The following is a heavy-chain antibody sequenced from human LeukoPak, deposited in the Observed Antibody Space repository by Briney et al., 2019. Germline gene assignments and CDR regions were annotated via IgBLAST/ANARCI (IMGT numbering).Heavy chain of an antibody. Sequence: SETLSLTCTVSGYSISTNYYWGWIRQPPGKGLEWIESIYHSGSSYSNPSLKSRVTISVDTSENQFSLKMTSVTAADTAVYYCVRTNPPIQAPFDYWGQGILVTISS. CDR1: GYSISTNYY. J-gene: IGHJ4*02. V-gene: IGHV4-38-2*02. CDR2: IYHSGSS. CDR3: VRTNPPIQAPFDY.